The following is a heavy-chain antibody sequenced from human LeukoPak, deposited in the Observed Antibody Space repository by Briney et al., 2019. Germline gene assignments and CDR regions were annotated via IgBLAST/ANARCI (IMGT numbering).Heavy chain of an antibody. CDR1: GFSFSSYS. D-gene: IGHD3-3*01. V-gene: IGHV3-21*01. J-gene: IGHJ3*02. CDR3: ARTYDFGRGPPGDAFDN. CDR2: ISSSSSYI. Sequence: GGSLRLSCAASGFSFSSYSMNWVRQAPGKGLEWVSSISSSSSYIYYADSVKGRFTISRDNAKNSLYLQMNSLRAEDTAVYYCARTYDFGRGPPGDAFDNWGPGTWVIVSS.